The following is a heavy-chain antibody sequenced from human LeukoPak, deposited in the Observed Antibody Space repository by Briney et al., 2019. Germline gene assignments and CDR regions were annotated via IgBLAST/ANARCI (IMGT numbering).Heavy chain of an antibody. J-gene: IGHJ3*02. V-gene: IGHV4-61*01. CDR2: IYYSGST. CDR1: GGSVSSGSYY. D-gene: IGHD3-22*01. Sequence: SETLSLTCTVSGGSVSSGSYYWSWIRQPPGTGLEWIGYIYYSGSTNYNPSLKSRVTISVDTSKNQFSLKLSSVTAADTAVYYCARENTYYYDSSGYYLDHDAFDIWGQGTMVTVSS. CDR3: ARENTYYYDSSGYYLDHDAFDI.